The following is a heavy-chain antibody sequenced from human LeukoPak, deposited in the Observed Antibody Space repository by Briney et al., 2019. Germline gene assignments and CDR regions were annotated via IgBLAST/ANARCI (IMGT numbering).Heavy chain of an antibody. CDR1: GFTFSSYA. V-gene: IGHV3-30-3*02. Sequence: GGSLRLSCAASGFTFSSYAMHWVRQAPGKGLEWVAVISYDGSNKYYADSVKGRFTISRDNSKNTLYLQMNSLRAEDTAVYYWAKPYSSGWRDAFDIWGQGTMVTVSS. CDR3: AKPYSSGWRDAFDI. J-gene: IGHJ3*02. CDR2: ISYDGSNK. D-gene: IGHD6-19*01.